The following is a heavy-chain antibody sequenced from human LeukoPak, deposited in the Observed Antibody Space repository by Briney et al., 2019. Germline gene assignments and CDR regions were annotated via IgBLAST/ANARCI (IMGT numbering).Heavy chain of an antibody. CDR2: ISGSGGST. V-gene: IGHV3-23*01. CDR3: XXXXXXXSWEVPEYFQH. CDR1: GFTFSSYA. D-gene: IGHD6-13*01. J-gene: IGHJ1*01. Sequence: PGGSLRLSCAASGFTFSSYAMSWVRQAPGKGLEWVSAISGSGGSTYYADSVKGRFTISRDNSKNTLYLQMNSLRAEDTAVYYXXXXXXXXSWEVPEYFQHWGQGTLVTVSS.